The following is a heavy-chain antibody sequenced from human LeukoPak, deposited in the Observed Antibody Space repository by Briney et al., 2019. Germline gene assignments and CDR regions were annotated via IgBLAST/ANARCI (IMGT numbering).Heavy chain of an antibody. J-gene: IGHJ5*02. V-gene: IGHV3-23*01. Sequence: GGSLRLSCTASGFTLSSYAMSWVRQAPGKGLEWVSTISGSGGTTYYADSVKGRFTISRDNSKNTLYLEMNSLRTEDTAVYHCAKDLYDNDWYNYFDPWGQGALVTVSS. CDR3: AKDLYDNDWYNYFDP. D-gene: IGHD5-24*01. CDR1: GFTLSSYA. CDR2: ISGSGGTT.